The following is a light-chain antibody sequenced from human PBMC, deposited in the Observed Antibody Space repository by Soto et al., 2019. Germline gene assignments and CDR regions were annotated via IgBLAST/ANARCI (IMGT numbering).Light chain of an antibody. CDR1: SSNIGNNY. Sequence: QSVLTQPPSVSAAPGQKVTISCSGSSSNIGNNYVSWYQQLPGTAPKLLIYDSDKRPSGIPDRFSGSKSGTSATLGITGLQTGDEADYYCETWDSSLSGVVFGGGTQLT. CDR2: DSD. CDR3: ETWDSSLSGVV. J-gene: IGLJ2*01. V-gene: IGLV1-51*01.